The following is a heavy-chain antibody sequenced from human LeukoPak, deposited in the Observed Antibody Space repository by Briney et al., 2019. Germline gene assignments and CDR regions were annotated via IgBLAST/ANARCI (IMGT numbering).Heavy chain of an antibody. V-gene: IGHV4-38-2*02. J-gene: IGHJ5*02. CDR1: GYSISSGYY. CDR2: IYHSGST. CDR3: AREGGLYYYDSDGATTYYTLYWFDP. D-gene: IGHD3-22*01. Sequence: SETLSLTCTVSGYSISSGYYWGWIRQPPGKGLEWIGSIYHSGSTYYNPSLKSRVTISVDTSKNQFSLKLSSVTAADTAVYYCAREGGLYYYDSDGATTYYTLYWFDPWGQGTLVTVSS.